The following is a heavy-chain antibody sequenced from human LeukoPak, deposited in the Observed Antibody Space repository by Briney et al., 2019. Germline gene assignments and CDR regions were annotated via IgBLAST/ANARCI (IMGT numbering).Heavy chain of an antibody. CDR3: ARSDSSGKGPYFDY. J-gene: IGHJ4*02. V-gene: IGHV1-46*01. Sequence: ASMKVSCKASGYTFTNYYMHWVRQAPGQGLEWMGIIYPSGGSTNYAQKFQGRVTMTRDTSTSTLCMELSSLRSEDTAVYYCARSDSSGKGPYFDYWGQGTLVTVSS. CDR2: IYPSGGST. D-gene: IGHD3-10*01. CDR1: GYTFTNYY.